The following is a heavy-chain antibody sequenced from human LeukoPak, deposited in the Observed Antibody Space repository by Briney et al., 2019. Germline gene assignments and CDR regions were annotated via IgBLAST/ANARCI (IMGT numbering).Heavy chain of an antibody. V-gene: IGHV1-18*01. CDR1: GYALTSYG. Sequence: ASVKVSCKASGYALTSYGISWVRQAPGQGLEWMGWISAYNGNTNYAQKLQGRVTMTTDTSTSTAYMELRSLRSDDTAVYYCARGDCSSTSCYTAYWGQGTLVTVSS. CDR2: ISAYNGNT. D-gene: IGHD2-2*02. J-gene: IGHJ4*02. CDR3: ARGDCSSTSCYTAY.